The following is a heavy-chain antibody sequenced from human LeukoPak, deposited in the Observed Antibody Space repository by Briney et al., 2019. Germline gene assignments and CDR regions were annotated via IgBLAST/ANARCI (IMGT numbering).Heavy chain of an antibody. J-gene: IGHJ4*02. CDR1: GYTFTNYY. V-gene: IGHV1-18*01. CDR3: ARTPEVEGGTVDY. D-gene: IGHD3-16*01. Sequence: GASVKVSCKASGYTFTNYYIHWVRQAPGQGLEWMGWISAYNGNTNYAQKLQGRVTMTTDTSTSTAYMELRSLRSDDTVVYYCARTPEVEGGTVDYWGQGTLVTVPS. CDR2: ISAYNGNT.